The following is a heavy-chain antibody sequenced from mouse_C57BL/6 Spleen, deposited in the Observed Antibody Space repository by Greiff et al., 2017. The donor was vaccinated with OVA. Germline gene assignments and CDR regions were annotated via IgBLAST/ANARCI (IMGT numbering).Heavy chain of an antibody. V-gene: IGHV1-81*01. CDR3: ARDQGYDAAY. D-gene: IGHD2-2*01. CDR1: GYTFTSYG. CDR2: IYPRSGNT. J-gene: IGHJ3*01. Sequence: VQLVESGAELARPGASVKLSCKASGYTFTSYGISWVKQRTGQGLEWIGEIYPRSGNTYYNEKFKGKATLTADKSSSTAYMELRSLTSEDSAVYFCARDQGYDAAYWGQGTLVTVSA.